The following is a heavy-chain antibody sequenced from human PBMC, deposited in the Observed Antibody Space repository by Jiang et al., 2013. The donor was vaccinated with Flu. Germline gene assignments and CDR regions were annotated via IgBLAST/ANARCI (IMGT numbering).Heavy chain of an antibody. CDR2: FDPEDGET. CDR1: GYTLIELS. CDR3: ATGLMGGHSSWDL. Sequence: GAEVKKPGASVKVSCKVSGYTLIELSMYWVRQTPGKGLEWLGGFDPEDGETIYAQKFQGRVTMTEDTSTDTAYMDLSSLRSEDTAVYYCATGLMGGHSSWDLWGQGTLVTVSS. D-gene: IGHD6-13*01. J-gene: IGHJ4*02. V-gene: IGHV1-24*01.